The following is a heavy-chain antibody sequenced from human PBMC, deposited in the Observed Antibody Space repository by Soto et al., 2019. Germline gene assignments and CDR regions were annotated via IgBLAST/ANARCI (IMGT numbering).Heavy chain of an antibody. CDR3: AIPYYPNIDPGRDFFYD. V-gene: IGHV1-69*02. J-gene: IGHJ4*02. D-gene: IGHD1-26*01. CDR2: IIPVLGIA. CDR1: GGTFSTYT. Sequence: SVKVSCKASGGTFSTYTITWLRQAPGQGPEWMGRIIPVLGIANYAQKFQGRITITADKSTSTAYMELSSLRSEDTAVFYCAIPYYPNIDPGRDFFYDWGQGTLVPVSS.